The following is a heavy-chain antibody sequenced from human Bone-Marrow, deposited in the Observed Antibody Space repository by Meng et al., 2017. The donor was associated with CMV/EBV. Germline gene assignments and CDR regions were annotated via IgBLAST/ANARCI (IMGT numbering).Heavy chain of an antibody. CDR1: GYTFTTYG. J-gene: IGHJ5*02. CDR3: SRDGGRRSAYAPYNWFDP. CDR2: ISTYNGNA. V-gene: IGHV1-18*01. D-gene: IGHD3-16*01. Sequence: ASVKVSCKASGYTFTTYGISWVRQAPGQGLEWMGWISTYNGNANYAQKVQCRVTLTRDTSTSTVYMELRSLTSDDTAVYYCSRDGGRRSAYAPYNWFDPWGQGTPVTVSS.